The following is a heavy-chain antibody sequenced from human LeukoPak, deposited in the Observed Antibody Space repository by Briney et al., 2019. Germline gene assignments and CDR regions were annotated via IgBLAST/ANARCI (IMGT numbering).Heavy chain of an antibody. CDR3: ARCVTMIEYDAFDI. J-gene: IGHJ3*02. CDR2: ISSSSSTI. CDR1: GFTFSSYS. V-gene: IGHV3-48*02. D-gene: IGHD3-22*01. Sequence: PGGSLRLSCAASGFTFSSYSMNWVRQAPGKGLEWVSYISSSSSTIYYADSLKGRFTISTDNAKSSLYMQMSSLRDEDTAVHYCARCVTMIEYDAFDIWGQGTMVIVSS.